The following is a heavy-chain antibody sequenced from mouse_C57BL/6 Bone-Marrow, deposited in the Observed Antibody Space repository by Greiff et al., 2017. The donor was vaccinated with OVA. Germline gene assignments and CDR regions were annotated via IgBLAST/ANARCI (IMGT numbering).Heavy chain of an antibody. CDR3: ATYYDSDGWFAY. D-gene: IGHD2-4*01. CDR2: IDPSDSYT. J-gene: IGHJ3*01. CDR1: GYTFTSYW. V-gene: IGHV1-59*01. Sequence: QVQLQQPGAELVRPGTSVKLSCKASGYTFTSYWMHWVKQRPGQGLEWIGVIDPSDSYTNYNQKFKGKATLTVDTSSSTAYMQLSSLTSEDSAVYYCATYYDSDGWFAYWGQGTLVTVSA.